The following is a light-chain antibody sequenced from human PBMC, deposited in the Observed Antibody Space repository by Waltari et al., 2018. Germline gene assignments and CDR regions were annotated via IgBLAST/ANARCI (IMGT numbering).Light chain of an antibody. J-gene: IGLJ1*01. V-gene: IGLV3-19*01. CDR2: GKN. CDR1: SPRYYS. Sequence: SSKLTQDPVVSVALGQTVRITCHGDSPRYYSPNRYHQKPGQAPVLVMYGKNNRPSGIPDRFSGSYSGTTASLIITGAQAEDEGDYYCNSRDSRGHPLVFGTGTKVTVL. CDR3: NSRDSRGHPLV.